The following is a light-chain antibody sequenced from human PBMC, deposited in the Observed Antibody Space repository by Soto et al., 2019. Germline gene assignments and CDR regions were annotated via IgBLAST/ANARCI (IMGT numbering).Light chain of an antibody. CDR3: QQYGGSPRT. Sequence: EIVLTQSPGTLSLSPGEGATLSFSASQSINSFLAWYQQRRGQAPRLLIHGASNRATGIPDRFSGSGSGPDFTLTISRLEPEDFAVYYCQQYGGSPRTFGQGTKVDIK. CDR2: GAS. V-gene: IGKV3-20*01. CDR1: QSINSF. J-gene: IGKJ1*01.